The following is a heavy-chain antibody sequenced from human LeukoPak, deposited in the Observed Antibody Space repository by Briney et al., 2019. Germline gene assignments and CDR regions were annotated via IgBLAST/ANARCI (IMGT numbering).Heavy chain of an antibody. V-gene: IGHV3-15*01. CDR2: IKSKTDGGTT. J-gene: IGHJ4*02. D-gene: IGHD2-2*01. Sequence: GSLRLSCAASGFTFTNAWMSWVRQAPGKGPEWVGRIKSKTDGGTTEYAVPVKGRFSISRDDSENTLYLQMNSLKTEDTAVYYCTTAPAAYTFDYWGQGTLVTVSS. CDR1: GFTFTNAW. CDR3: TTAPAAYTFDY.